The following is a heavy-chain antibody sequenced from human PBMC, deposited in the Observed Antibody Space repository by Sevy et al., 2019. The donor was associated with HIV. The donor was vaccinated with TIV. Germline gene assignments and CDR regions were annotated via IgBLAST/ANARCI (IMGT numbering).Heavy chain of an antibody. J-gene: IGHJ6*02. CDR1: VFSFDEYA. CDR3: AKDQARYCRSSSCFVSYGMDV. Sequence: GGSLRLSCAASVFSFDEYAMHWVRQPQGKGLEWVSFINWDGTSTFYAESAKARFTISRDNSNSSLYLQMNNLKTEDTGLYYCAKDQARYCRSSSCFVSYGMDVWGQGTTVTVSS. CDR2: INWDGTST. V-gene: IGHV3-43*01. D-gene: IGHD2-2*01.